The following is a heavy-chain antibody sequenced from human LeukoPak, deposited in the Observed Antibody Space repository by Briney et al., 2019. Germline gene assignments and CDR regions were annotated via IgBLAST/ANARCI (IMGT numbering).Heavy chain of an antibody. CDR1: GFTFDDYT. CDR3: AKDTGGDYYYYGMDV. J-gene: IGHJ6*02. D-gene: IGHD4-17*01. V-gene: IGHV3-9*01. CDR2: ISWNSGSI. Sequence: SLRLSCAASGFTFDDYTMHWVRQAPGKGLEWVSGISWNSGSIGYADSVKGRFTISRDNAKNSLYLQMNSLRAEDTALYYCAKDTGGDYYYYGMDVWGQGSTVTVSS.